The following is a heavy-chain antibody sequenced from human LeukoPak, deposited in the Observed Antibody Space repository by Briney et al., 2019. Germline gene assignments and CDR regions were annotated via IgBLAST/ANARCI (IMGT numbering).Heavy chain of an antibody. CDR2: IYYSGST. V-gene: IGHV4-30-4*01. D-gene: IGHD3-22*01. CDR3: ATHSSSYSYFDY. Sequence: PSQTLSLTCIVSGVSISSGDYYWSWIRQPPGKGLEWIGYIYYSGSTYYNPSLKSRITMSVDTSKNQFSLKLSSVTAADTAVYYCATHSSSYSYFDYWGQGTLVTVSS. J-gene: IGHJ4*02. CDR1: GVSISSGDYY.